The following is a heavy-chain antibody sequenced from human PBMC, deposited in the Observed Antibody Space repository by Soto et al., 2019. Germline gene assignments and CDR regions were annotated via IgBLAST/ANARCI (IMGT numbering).Heavy chain of an antibody. D-gene: IGHD2-15*01. J-gene: IGHJ4*02. CDR2: IWYDGSYK. V-gene: IGHV3-33*01. CDR1: GFTFSSYG. Sequence: QVQLVESGGGVVQPGRSLRLSCAASGFTFSSYGMHWVRQAPGKGLEWVAVIWYDGSYKYYADSVKGRFTISRDNSKNTLYLQMNSLRAEDTAVYYCARDYLVRPPRVIDYWGQGTLVTVSS. CDR3: ARDYLVRPPRVIDY.